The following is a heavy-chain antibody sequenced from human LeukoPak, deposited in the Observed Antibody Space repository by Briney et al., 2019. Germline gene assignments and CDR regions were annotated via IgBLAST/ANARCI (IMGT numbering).Heavy chain of an antibody. D-gene: IGHD1-26*01. J-gene: IGHJ6*03. CDR3: AKDISSGSYSEAGYMDV. Sequence: PGGSLRLSCAASGFTFSIYWMTWVRQAPGKGLEWVANIKQDGSEKYYVDSVKGRFTISRDNAKNSLYLQMNSLRAEDTALYYCAKDISSGSYSEAGYMDVWGKGTTVTVSS. CDR2: IKQDGSEK. CDR1: GFTFSIYW. V-gene: IGHV3-7*03.